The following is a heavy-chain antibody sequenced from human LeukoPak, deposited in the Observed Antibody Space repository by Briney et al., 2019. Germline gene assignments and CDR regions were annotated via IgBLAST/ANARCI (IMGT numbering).Heavy chain of an antibody. CDR2: IYYSGST. V-gene: IGHV4-31*03. CDR3: ARVYCSSTSCRYPDWFDP. CDR1: GGSISSGGHY. J-gene: IGHJ5*02. Sequence: SETLSLTCTVSGGSISSGGHYWSWIRQHPGKGLEWIGYIYYSGSTYYNPSLKSRVTISVDTSKNQFSLKLSSVTAADTAVYYCARVYCSSTSCRYPDWFDPWGQGTLVTVSS. D-gene: IGHD2-2*01.